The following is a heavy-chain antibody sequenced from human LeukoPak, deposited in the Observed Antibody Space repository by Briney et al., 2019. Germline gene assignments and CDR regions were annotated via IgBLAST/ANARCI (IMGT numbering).Heavy chain of an antibody. CDR2: ISGNAGTT. CDR1: GFTFSSYG. D-gene: IGHD3-10*01. J-gene: IGHJ4*02. CDR3: GRGRLYGSGTYYVFDY. V-gene: IGHV3-23*01. Sequence: GGSLRLSCAASGFTFSSYGMSWVRQTPGKGVEWVSSISGNAGTTYYADSVKGRFTISRDNSRNTLYLQMNSLRDEDTAVYYCGRGRLYGSGTYYVFDYWGRGTLVTVSS.